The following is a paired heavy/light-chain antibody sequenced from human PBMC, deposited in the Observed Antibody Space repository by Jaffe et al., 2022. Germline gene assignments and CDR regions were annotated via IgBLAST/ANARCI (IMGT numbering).Heavy chain of an antibody. V-gene: IGHV2-26*01. Sequence: QVTLKESGPVLVKPTETLTLTCTVSGFSLSNARMGVSWIRQPPGKALEWLAHIFSNDEKSYSTSLKSRLTISKDTSKSQVVLTMTNMDPVDTATYYCARISPYYDYIWGSYRYTSNDAFDIWGQGTMVTVSS. D-gene: IGHD3-16*02. CDR3: ARISPYYDYIWGSYRYTSNDAFDI. CDR1: GFSLSNARMG. J-gene: IGHJ3*02. CDR2: IFSNDEK.
Light chain of an antibody. Sequence: DIQMTQSPSSLSASVGDRVTITCRASQSISSYLNWYQQKPGKAPKLLIYAASSLQSGVPSRFSGSGSGTDFTLTISSLQPEDFATYYCQQSYSTPPMYTFGQGTKLEIK. CDR1: QSISSY. J-gene: IGKJ2*01. CDR2: AAS. V-gene: IGKV1-39*01. CDR3: QQSYSTPPMYT.